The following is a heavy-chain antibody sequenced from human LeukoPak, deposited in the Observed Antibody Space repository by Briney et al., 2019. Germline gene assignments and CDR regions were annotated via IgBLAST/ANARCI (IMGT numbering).Heavy chain of an antibody. CDR2: IKRKTEGGTT. CDR3: ATVYRNGNITSCGPVY. J-gene: IGHJ4*02. V-gene: IGHV3-15*01. D-gene: IGHD2-2*01. CDR1: GLSVINAW. Sequence: GGSLRLACSAVGLSVINAWISSVRPPPGKWMELGVRIKRKTEGGTTDSAAPLKGRFTISRADSNNTRYLQLISLKPEDTAVYYCATVYRNGNITSCGPVYWGQGNLVTVSS.